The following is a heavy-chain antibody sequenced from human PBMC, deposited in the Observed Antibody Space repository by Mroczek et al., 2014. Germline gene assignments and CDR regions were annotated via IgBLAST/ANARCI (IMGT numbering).Heavy chain of an antibody. CDR2: IRSKAYGGTT. J-gene: IGHJ5*02. D-gene: IGHD4-17*01. CDR3: TRDSDYGNAWFDP. Sequence: VQLVQSGGGLVQPGRSLRLSCTASGFTFGDYAMSWFRQAPGKGLEWVGFIRSKAYGGTTEYAASVKGRFTISRDDSKSIAYLQMNSLKTEDTAVYYCTRDSDYGNAWFDPWGQGTLVTVSS. CDR1: GFTFGDYA. V-gene: IGHV3-49*03.